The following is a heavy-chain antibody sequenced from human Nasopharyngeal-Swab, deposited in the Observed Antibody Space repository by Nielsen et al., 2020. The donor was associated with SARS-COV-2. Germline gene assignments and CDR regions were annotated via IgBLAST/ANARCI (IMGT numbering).Heavy chain of an antibody. Sequence: SVKVSCRASGGTFSSYAISWVRQAPGQGLEWMGGIIPIFGTANYAQKFQGRVTITADESTSTAYMELSSLRSEDTAVYYCAFQSRDSSGYYPNWFDPWGQGTLVTVSS. D-gene: IGHD3-22*01. CDR2: IIPIFGTA. CDR1: GGTFSSYA. CDR3: AFQSRDSSGYYPNWFDP. V-gene: IGHV1-69*13. J-gene: IGHJ5*02.